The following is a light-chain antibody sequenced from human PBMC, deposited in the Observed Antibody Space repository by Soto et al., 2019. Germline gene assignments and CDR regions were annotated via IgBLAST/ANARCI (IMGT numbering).Light chain of an antibody. V-gene: IGLV1-40*01. CDR2: GNS. J-gene: IGLJ2*01. CDR1: SSNIGAGYD. CDR3: QSYDSSLSGHVV. Sequence: QSVLTQPPSVSGAPGQRVTISCTGSSSNIGAGYDVHWYQQLPGTAPKVLIYGNSNRPSGVPDRFSGSKSGTSASLAITGLQAEDEADYYGQSYDSSLSGHVVFGGGTKLTVL.